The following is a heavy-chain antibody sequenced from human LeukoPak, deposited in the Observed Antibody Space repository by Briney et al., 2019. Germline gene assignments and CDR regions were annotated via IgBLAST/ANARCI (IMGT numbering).Heavy chain of an antibody. Sequence: GGSLRLSCAASGFTFSSYAMHWVRQAPGKGLEWVPLISYDGSNKYYADSVKGRFTISRDNSKNTLYLQMNSLRAEDTAVYYCARAERNYYYGMDVWGQGPTVTVTS. CDR2: ISYDGSNK. J-gene: IGHJ6*02. CDR3: ARAERNYYYGMDV. CDR1: GFTFSSYA. V-gene: IGHV3-30-3*01.